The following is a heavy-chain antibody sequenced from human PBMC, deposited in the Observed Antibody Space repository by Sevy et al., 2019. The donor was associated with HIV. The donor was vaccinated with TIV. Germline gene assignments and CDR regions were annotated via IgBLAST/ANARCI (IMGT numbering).Heavy chain of an antibody. V-gene: IGHV3-53*01. D-gene: IGHD4-17*01. J-gene: IGHJ5*02. CDR3: ARADYGDYSNWFDP. Sequence: GGSLRLSCAASGFTVSSKYMSWVRQAPGKGLEWVSLIYSGGRTSYADSGKGRFTISRDNSKNTLYLQMNSLRAEDTAVYYCARADYGDYSNWFDPWGQGTLVTVSS. CDR1: GFTVSSKY. CDR2: IYSGGRT.